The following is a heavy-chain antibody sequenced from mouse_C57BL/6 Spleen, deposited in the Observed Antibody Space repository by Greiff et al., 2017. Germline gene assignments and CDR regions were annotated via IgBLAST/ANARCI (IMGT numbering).Heavy chain of an antibody. CDR2: IYPGDGDT. D-gene: IGHD3-2*02. V-gene: IGHV1-82*01. CDR3: AREKDSSDYVRFAY. J-gene: IGHJ3*01. Sequence: VKVVESGPELVKPGASVKISCKASGYAFSSSWMNWVKQRPGKGLEWIGRIYPGDGDTNYNGKFKGKATLTADKSSSTAYMQLSSLTSEDSAVYVCAREKDSSDYVRFAYWGQGTLVTVSA. CDR1: GYAFSSSW.